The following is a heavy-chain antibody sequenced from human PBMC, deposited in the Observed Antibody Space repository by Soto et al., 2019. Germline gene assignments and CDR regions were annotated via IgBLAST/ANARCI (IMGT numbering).Heavy chain of an antibody. J-gene: IGHJ4*02. Sequence: EVQLVESGGGLVPPGESLRLSCAASGFTFSNYWMHWVRQAPGKGPESVSRIDSDGSRITYADFVKGRFTICRDNAKNTVYLHMNSLTAEDTAVYYCVRTSLVVAVATREDFWGQGTLVTVSS. CDR2: IDSDGSRI. CDR1: GFTFSNYW. CDR3: VRTSLVVAVATREDF. D-gene: IGHD2-15*01. V-gene: IGHV3-74*01.